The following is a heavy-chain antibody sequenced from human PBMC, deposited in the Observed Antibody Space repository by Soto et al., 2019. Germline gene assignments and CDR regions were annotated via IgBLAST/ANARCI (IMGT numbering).Heavy chain of an antibody. V-gene: IGHV1-69*06. CDR1: EDTFRNYA. J-gene: IGHJ2*01. D-gene: IGHD3-22*01. Sequence: QVELVQSGAAVKKPGSSVKVSCQASEDTFRNYAISWVRQAPGQVLEWLGGIIPIFGTANYAQKFQGRVPITADTSANTVYLELSSLRSEDTAVYYCASTKYDSSSYYYWYLGLWGRGTLVTVSS. CDR3: ASTKYDSSSYYYWYLGL. CDR2: IIPIFGTA.